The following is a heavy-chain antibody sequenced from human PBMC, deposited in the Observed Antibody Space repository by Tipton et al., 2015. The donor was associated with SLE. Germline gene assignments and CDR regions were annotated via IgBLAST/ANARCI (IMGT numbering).Heavy chain of an antibody. CDR2: IYSGGSA. V-gene: IGHV3-66*01. CDR1: GFTVSSNY. Sequence: SLRLSCAASGFTVSSNYMSWVRQAPGKGLEWVSVIYSGGSAYYADSVKGRFTISRDNSKNTLYLQMNSLRAEDTAVYYCASAGSYGRGFDYWGQGTLVTVSS. CDR3: ASAGSYGRGFDY. D-gene: IGHD3-10*02. J-gene: IGHJ4*02.